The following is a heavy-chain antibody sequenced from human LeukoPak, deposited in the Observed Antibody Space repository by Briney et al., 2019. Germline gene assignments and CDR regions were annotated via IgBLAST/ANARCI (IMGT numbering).Heavy chain of an antibody. CDR1: GFTFSSYA. V-gene: IGHV3-30-3*01. J-gene: IGHJ3*02. CDR2: ISYDGSDK. D-gene: IGHD2-8*01. CDR3: ARAMDGDAFDI. Sequence: GGSLRLSCAASGFTFSSYAMHWVRQAPGKGLEWVTLISYDGSDKYYADSVKGRFTISRDNAKNSLYLQMNSLRAEDTAVYYCARAMDGDAFDIWGQGTMVTVSS.